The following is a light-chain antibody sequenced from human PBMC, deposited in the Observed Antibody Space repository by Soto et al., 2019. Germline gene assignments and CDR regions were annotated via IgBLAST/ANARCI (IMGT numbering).Light chain of an antibody. CDR1: SSYFGTYNL. V-gene: IGLV2-23*01. J-gene: IGLJ1*01. CDR3: CSYAGSSTFV. CDR2: EAT. Sequence: QSVLTQPASVSGSPGQSITISCTGTSSYFGTYNLVSWYQHHPGKAPKLLIYEATKRPPGVSDRFSGSKSGYTASLTISGLQAEDGADYYCCSYAGSSTFVFETGTKVTVL.